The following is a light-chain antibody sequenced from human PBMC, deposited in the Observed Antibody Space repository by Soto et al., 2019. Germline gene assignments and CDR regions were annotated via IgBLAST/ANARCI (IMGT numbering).Light chain of an antibody. CDR2: DVS. CDR3: SSYTSSYV. CDR1: SSDVGGYNY. V-gene: IGLV2-14*01. Sequence: QSVLTQPASVSGSPGQSITISCNGTSSDVGGYNYVSWYQQHPGKAPKLMIYDVSNRPSGVSNRFSGSKSGNTASLTISGLQAEDEADYYCSSYTSSYVFGTGTKVTVL. J-gene: IGLJ1*01.